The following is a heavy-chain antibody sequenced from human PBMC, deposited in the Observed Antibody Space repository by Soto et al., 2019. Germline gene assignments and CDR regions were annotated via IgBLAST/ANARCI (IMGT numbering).Heavy chain of an antibody. CDR3: AKTVLPRYTYGFDY. J-gene: IGHJ4*02. CDR2: INAGNGNT. D-gene: IGHD5-18*01. CDR1: GYNFINYA. V-gene: IGHV1-3*05. Sequence: QVQLVQSGAEEKKPGASVKVSCKASGYNFINYAMHWVRQAPGQRLEWMGWINAGNGNTKYSQKFQGRVTFTRDTSASTAYMELSTLRSEDTAVYYCAKTVLPRYTYGFDYWGQGTLVTVSS.